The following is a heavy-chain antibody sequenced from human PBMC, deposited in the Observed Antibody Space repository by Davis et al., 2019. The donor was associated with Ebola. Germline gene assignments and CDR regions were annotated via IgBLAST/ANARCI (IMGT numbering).Heavy chain of an antibody. V-gene: IGHV5-51*01. CDR3: ARLGVDGYSYYFDY. D-gene: IGHD5-24*01. CDR2: IYPGDSDT. CDR1: GYSFPSYW. J-gene: IGHJ4*02. Sequence: GESLKISCKGSGYSFPSYWIGWVRQMPGKGLEWMGIIYPGDSDTRYSPSLQGQVTISADNSSSTAYLQWSSLKASDTAVYYCARLGVDGYSYYFDYWGQGTLVTVSS.